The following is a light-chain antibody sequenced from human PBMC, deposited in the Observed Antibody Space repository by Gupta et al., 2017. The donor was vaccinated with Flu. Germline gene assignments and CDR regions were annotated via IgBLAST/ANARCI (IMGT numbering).Light chain of an antibody. Sequence: PSSLSASVGDRVTITGRASQKINKYLNWYQQKPGKAPQLLIYAASSVKGGVPSRFSDSESGTDFTLTISRRQPEDFANYFCQQRVIFPWTFGQGTKVDIK. J-gene: IGKJ1*01. CDR3: QQRVIFPWT. CDR1: QKINKY. V-gene: IGKV1-39*01. CDR2: AAS.